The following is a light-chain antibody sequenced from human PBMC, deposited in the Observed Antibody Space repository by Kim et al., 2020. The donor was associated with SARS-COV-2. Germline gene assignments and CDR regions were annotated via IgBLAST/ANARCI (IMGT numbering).Light chain of an antibody. V-gene: IGKV4-1*01. CDR1: QSVLDSTKNKNY. CDR3: QQYYSTPQT. Sequence: KSSQSVLDSTKNKNYLAWYQQKPGQPPKLLIYWASTLESGVPARFSGSGSGTDFTLTISNLQAEDVAVYYCQQYYSTPQTFGQGTQLEIK. J-gene: IGKJ5*01. CDR2: WAS.